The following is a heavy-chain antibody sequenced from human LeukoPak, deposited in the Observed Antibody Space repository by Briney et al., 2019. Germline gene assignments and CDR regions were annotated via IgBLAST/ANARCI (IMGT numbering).Heavy chain of an antibody. CDR1: GFTFSNAW. V-gene: IGHV3-15*01. CDR2: IKSKTDGGKT. Sequence: GGSVTLSCAASGFTFSNAWMIWVRQAPGKGLEWGGRIKSKTDGGKTDYAAPVKGRFTISRDDSKNTLYLQMNSLKTEDTAVYYCTTVSRYSGYDYAATDYWGQGTLVTVSS. CDR3: TTVSRYSGYDYAATDY. D-gene: IGHD5-12*01. J-gene: IGHJ4*02.